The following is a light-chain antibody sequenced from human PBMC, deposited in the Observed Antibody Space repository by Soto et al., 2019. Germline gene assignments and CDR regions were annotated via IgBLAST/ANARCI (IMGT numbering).Light chain of an antibody. V-gene: IGKV3-15*01. CDR3: QQYNKWPPWT. CDR2: DAS. J-gene: IGKJ1*01. CDR1: QSVSTN. Sequence: EIVMTQSPATLSVSPWEGVTLSCRASQSVSTNLAWYQQRPGQAPRLLIYDASTRATGVPGRFSGSGSGTEFTLTISSLQSEDFALYYCQQYNKWPPWTFGQGTKVEIK.